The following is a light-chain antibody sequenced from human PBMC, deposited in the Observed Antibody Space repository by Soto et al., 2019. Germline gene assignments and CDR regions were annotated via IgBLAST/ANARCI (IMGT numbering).Light chain of an antibody. CDR2: DAS. CDR3: QQRSNWLLT. J-gene: IGKJ4*01. Sequence: EIVLTQSPATLSLSPGERATLSCRASQSVSSYLAWYQQKPGQAPRLLIYDASNRATGIPARFSGSGSRTDFTLTISSLEPEEFAVYYCQQRSNWLLTFGGGTKVEIK. V-gene: IGKV3-11*01. CDR1: QSVSSY.